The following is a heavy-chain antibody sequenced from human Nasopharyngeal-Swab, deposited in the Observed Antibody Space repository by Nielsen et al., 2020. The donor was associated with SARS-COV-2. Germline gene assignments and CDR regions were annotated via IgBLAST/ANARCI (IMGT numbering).Heavy chain of an antibody. Sequence: GGSLRLSCAASGFIFSASAIHWVRQAPGKGLEWVSGISDGGRSTYYADSVKGRFTVSRDNSKNILYLQMNSLRVEDTGLYYCAKGNNWNSFDFWGQGTLVTVS. J-gene: IGHJ4*02. CDR3: AKGNNWNSFDF. CDR1: GFIFSASA. D-gene: IGHD5-24*01. V-gene: IGHV3-23*01. CDR2: ISDGGRST.